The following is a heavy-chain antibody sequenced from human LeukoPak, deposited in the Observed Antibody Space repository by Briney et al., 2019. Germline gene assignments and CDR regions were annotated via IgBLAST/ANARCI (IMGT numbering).Heavy chain of an antibody. CDR1: GFTFSSYG. J-gene: IGHJ4*02. D-gene: IGHD2-2*01. V-gene: IGHV3-30*02. CDR3: AKDIVVVPAASNFDY. Sequence: PGGSLRLSCAASGFTFSSYGMHWVRQVPGKGLEWVAFIRYDGSNKYYADSVKGRFTISRDNSKNTLYLQMNSLRAEDTAVYYCAKDIVVVPAASNFDYWGQGTLVTVSS. CDR2: IRYDGSNK.